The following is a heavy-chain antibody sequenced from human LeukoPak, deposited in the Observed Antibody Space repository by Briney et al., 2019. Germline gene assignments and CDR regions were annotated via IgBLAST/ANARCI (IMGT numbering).Heavy chain of an antibody. CDR1: GGSISSYY. Sequence: SETLSLTCTVSGGSISSYYWSWIRQPPGKGLEWIGYIYYCGSTNYNPSLKSRVTISVDTSKNQFSLKLSSVTAADTAVYYCARAAAAGNYYYYYMDVWGKGTTVTVSS. CDR3: ARAAAAGNYYYYYMDV. D-gene: IGHD6-13*01. V-gene: IGHV4-59*01. CDR2: IYYCGST. J-gene: IGHJ6*03.